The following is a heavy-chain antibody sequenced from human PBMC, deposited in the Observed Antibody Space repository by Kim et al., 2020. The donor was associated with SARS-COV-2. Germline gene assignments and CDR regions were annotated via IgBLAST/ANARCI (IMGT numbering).Heavy chain of an antibody. Sequence: SETLSLTCTVSGGSISSSSYYWGWIRQPPGKGLEWIGSIYYSGSTYYNPSLKSRVTISVDTSKNQFSLKLSSVTAADTAVYYCAHASGSYYYFDYWGQGTLVTVSS. V-gene: IGHV4-39*01. CDR1: GGSISSSSYY. CDR3: AHASGSYYYFDY. CDR2: IYYSGST. J-gene: IGHJ4*02. D-gene: IGHD3-10*01.